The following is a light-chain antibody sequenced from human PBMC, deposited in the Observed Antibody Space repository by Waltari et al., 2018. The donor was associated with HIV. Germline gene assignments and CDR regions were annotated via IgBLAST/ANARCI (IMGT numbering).Light chain of an antibody. J-gene: IGKJ1*01. CDR2: WAS. V-gene: IGKV4-1*01. CDR3: QQYYSTPPT. CDR1: QSIFYSSRNANY. Sequence: DIVMTQSPHSLALSLGERATSHCKSSQSIFYSSRNANYLAWYQQKPGQSPKLLIYWASSRASGVPDRFSGSGSRTDFTLSISSLQSEDVAVYFCQQYYSTPPTFGQGTRVEIK.